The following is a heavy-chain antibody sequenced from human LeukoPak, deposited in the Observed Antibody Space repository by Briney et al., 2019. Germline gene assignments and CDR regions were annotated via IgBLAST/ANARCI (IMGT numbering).Heavy chain of an antibody. CDR1: GYSISSGYY. V-gene: IGHV4-38-2*02. J-gene: IGHJ6*03. D-gene: IGHD6-19*01. CDR2: IYHSGST. CDR3: ARPVAVAGRPYYYYMDV. Sequence: SETLSLTCTVSGYSISSGYYWGWIRQPPGKGLEWIGSIYHSGSTYYNPSLKSRVTISVDTSKNQFSLKLSSVTAADTAVYYCARPVAVAGRPYYYYMDVWGKGTTVTISS.